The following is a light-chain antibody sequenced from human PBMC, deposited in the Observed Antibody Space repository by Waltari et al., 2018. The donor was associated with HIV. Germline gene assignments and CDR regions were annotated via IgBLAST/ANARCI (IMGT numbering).Light chain of an antibody. CDR3: SSYTSTSTVYV. Sequence: QSALTQPASVSGSPGQSITISCTGTSSEVGGYNSVPWYQLHPGKAPKLMIYAVSNRPSGVSNRFSGSKSDNTASLTISGLQAEDEVDYYCSSYTSTSTVYVFGTGTEVTVL. J-gene: IGLJ1*01. V-gene: IGLV2-14*03. CDR1: SSEVGGYNS. CDR2: AVS.